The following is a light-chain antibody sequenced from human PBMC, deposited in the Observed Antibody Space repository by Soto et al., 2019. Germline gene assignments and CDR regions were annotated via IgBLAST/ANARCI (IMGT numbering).Light chain of an antibody. CDR3: SSYTSTNTPYV. CDR2: EVS. V-gene: IGLV2-14*01. Sequence: QSVLTQPAAASASPGQSSTMSCTGTSSDVGGYNYVSWFQQHPGKAPKLMIYEVSNRPSGVSNRFSGSKSDNTASLTISGLQAEDEADYYWSSYTSTNTPYVFGTGTKVTV. J-gene: IGLJ1*01. CDR1: SSDVGGYNY.